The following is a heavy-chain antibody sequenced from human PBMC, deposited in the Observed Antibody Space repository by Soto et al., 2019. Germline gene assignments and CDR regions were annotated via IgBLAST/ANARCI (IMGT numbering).Heavy chain of an antibody. CDR1: GGSISSGGYY. Sequence: SETLSLTCTVSGGSISSGGYYWSWIRQHPGKGLEWIGFIYYSGSTHYNPSLKSRVTISVDTSKNQFSLKLSSVTAADTAVYYCARGYCSSTSCFDPWGQGTLVTVSS. V-gene: IGHV4-31*03. CDR2: IYYSGST. CDR3: ARGYCSSTSCFDP. J-gene: IGHJ5*02. D-gene: IGHD2-2*01.